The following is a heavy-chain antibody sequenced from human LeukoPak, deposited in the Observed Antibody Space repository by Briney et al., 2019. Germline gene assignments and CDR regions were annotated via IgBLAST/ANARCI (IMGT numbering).Heavy chain of an antibody. CDR1: GFTFSSYA. J-gene: IGHJ4*02. CDR3: AKGARVGAGRYYFDY. V-gene: IGHV3-23*01. Sequence: GGSLRLSCSASGFTFSSYAMYWVRQAPGKGLEWVSSISGSGGSTYSADSVKGRFTISRDSSKNTLYLQMNSLRAEDTAVYYCAKGARVGAGRYYFDYWGQGALVTVSS. D-gene: IGHD3-10*01. CDR2: ISGSGGST.